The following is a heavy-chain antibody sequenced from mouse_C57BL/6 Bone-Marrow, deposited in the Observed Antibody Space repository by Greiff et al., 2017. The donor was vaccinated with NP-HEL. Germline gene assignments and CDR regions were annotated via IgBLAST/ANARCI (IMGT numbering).Heavy chain of an antibody. J-gene: IGHJ1*03. Sequence: EVQLQQSGPELVKPGASVKMSCKASGYTFTDYNMHWVKQSHGKSLEWIGYINPNNGGTSYNQKFKGKATLTVNKSSSTAYMELRSLTSEDSAVYDCAKGGGYDGGLYWYFDVWGTGTTVTVSS. V-gene: IGHV1-22*01. CDR1: GYTFTDYN. D-gene: IGHD2-2*01. CDR3: AKGGGYDGGLYWYFDV. CDR2: INPNNGGT.